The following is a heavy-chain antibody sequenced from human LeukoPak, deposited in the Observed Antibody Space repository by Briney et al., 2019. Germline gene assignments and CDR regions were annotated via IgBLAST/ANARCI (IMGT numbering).Heavy chain of an antibody. J-gene: IGHJ4*02. CDR2: IYHSGST. CDR1: GYSVSSGYY. Sequence: SETLSLTCTVSGYSVSSGYYWGWIRQPPGKGLEWIGSIYHSGSTYYNPSLKSRVTISVDTSKNQFSLKLSSVTAADTAVYYCARQTGSGLFILPGGQGTLVTVSS. D-gene: IGHD3/OR15-3a*01. CDR3: ARQTGSGLFILP. V-gene: IGHV4-38-2*02.